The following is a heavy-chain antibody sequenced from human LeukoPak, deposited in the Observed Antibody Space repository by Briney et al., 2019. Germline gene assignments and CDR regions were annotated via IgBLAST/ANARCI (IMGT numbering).Heavy chain of an antibody. CDR2: ISSSSSYI. V-gene: IGHV3-21*01. J-gene: IGHJ4*02. CDR3: ARRPLDGSGWYDY. D-gene: IGHD6-19*01. Sequence: GGSPRLSCAASGFTFSSYTMNWVRQAPGKGLEWVSSISSSSSYIYYADSMKGRFTISRDNAKNSLYLQMNSLRAEDTAVYYCARRPLDGSGWYDYWGQGTLVTVSS. CDR1: GFTFSSYT.